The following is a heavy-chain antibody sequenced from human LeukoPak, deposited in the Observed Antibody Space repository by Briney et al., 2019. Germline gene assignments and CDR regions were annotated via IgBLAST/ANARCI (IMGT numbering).Heavy chain of an antibody. CDR2: IYHSGST. J-gene: IGHJ4*02. CDR1: GGSISSGGYY. V-gene: IGHV4-30-2*01. D-gene: IGHD1-7*01. CDR3: ARGRELRVDY. Sequence: SETLSLTCTVSGGSISSGGYYWSWIRQPPGKGLEWIGYIYHSGSTYYNPSLKSRVTISVDRSKNQFSLKLSSVTAADTAVYYCARGRELRVDYWGQGTLVTVSS.